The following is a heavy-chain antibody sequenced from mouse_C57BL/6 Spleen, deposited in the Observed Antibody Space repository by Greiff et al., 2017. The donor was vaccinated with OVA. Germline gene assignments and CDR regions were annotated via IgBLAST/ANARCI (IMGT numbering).Heavy chain of an antibody. CDR3: ARRGELGLYYFDY. CDR2: IDPSDSYT. J-gene: IGHJ2*01. D-gene: IGHD4-1*01. CDR1: GYTFTSYW. V-gene: IGHV1-69*01. Sequence: QVQLQQPGAELVMPGASVKLSCKASGYTFTSYWMHWVKQRPGQGLEWIGEIDPSDSYTNYNQKFKGKSTLTVDKSSSTAYMQLSSLTSEDSAVYYCARRGELGLYYFDYWGQGTTLTVSS.